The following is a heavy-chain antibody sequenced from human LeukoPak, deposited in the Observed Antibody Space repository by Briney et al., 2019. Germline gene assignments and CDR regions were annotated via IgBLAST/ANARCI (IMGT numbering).Heavy chain of an antibody. D-gene: IGHD3-3*01. CDR3: ARDSYYDFWSGYYQGRVFDY. CDR2: ISAYNGNT. CDR1: GYTFTSYG. Sequence: ASVKVSCKASGYTFTSYGISWVRQAPGQGLEWMGWISAYNGNTNYAQKLQGRVTMTTDTSTSTAYMELRSLRSDDTAVYYCARDSYYDFWSGYYQGRVFDYWGQGTLVTVSS. J-gene: IGHJ4*02. V-gene: IGHV1-18*01.